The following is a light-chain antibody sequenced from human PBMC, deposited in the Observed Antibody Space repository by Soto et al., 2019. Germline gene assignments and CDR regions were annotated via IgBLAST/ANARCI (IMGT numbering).Light chain of an antibody. Sequence: EIVLTQSPGTLSLSPGERATLSCRASRSVSSTYLAWYQHKPGQAPRLLIYGASSRATGIPDRFSGSGSGTHFTLTISRLEPEDFALYYCQQYGGSPPYTFGQGTKLEIK. CDR2: GAS. V-gene: IGKV3-20*01. J-gene: IGKJ2*01. CDR1: RSVSSTY. CDR3: QQYGGSPPYT.